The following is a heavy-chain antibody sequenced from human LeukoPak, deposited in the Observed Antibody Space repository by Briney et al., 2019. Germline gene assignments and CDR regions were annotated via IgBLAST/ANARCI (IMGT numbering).Heavy chain of an antibody. CDR1: GFTFSSYA. CDR3: AKDSKSGSYSDY. CDR2: ISGSGGST. Sequence: GGSLRLSCAASGFTFSSYAMSWVRQAPGKGLEWVSAISGSGGSTYYADSVKGRFTISRDNSKNTLHLQMNSLRAEDTAVYYCAKDSKSGSYSDYWGQGTLVTVSS. J-gene: IGHJ4*02. V-gene: IGHV3-23*01. D-gene: IGHD1-26*01.